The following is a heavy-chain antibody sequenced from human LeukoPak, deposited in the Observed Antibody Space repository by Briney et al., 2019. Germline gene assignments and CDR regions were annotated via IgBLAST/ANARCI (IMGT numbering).Heavy chain of an antibody. D-gene: IGHD3-10*01. J-gene: IGHJ3*02. CDR3: ARGAGYYPWAFDI. CDR1: GFTFSSYG. V-gene: IGHV3-30*03. CDR2: ISYDGSNK. Sequence: GGSLRLSCAASGFTFSSYGMHWVRQAPGKGLEWVAVISYDGSNKYYADSVKGRFTISRDNSKNTLYLQMNSLRAEDTAVYYCARGAGYYPWAFDIWGQGTMVTVSS.